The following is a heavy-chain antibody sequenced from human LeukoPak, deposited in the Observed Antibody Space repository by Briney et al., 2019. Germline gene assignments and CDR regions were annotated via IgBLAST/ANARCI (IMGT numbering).Heavy chain of an antibody. J-gene: IGHJ5*02. D-gene: IGHD2-2*01. CDR1: GFTFTSSA. CDR3: AGGGAVAVPADFDP. Sequence: ASVKVSCKASGFTFTSSAVQWVRQARGQRLEWIGWIIVGSGNTNYAQKFQERVTITRDMSTSTAYMELSSLRSEDTAVYYCAGGGAVAVPADFDPWGQGTLVTVSS. CDR2: IIVGSGNT. V-gene: IGHV1-58*01.